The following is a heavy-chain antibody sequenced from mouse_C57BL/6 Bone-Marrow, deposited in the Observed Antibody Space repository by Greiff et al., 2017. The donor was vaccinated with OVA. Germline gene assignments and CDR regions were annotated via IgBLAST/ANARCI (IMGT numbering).Heavy chain of an antibody. CDR1: GYAFPSYW. CDR2: IYPGDGDT. Sequence: QVQLQQSGAELVKPGASVKISCKASGYAFPSYWMNWVKQRPGQGLEWIGQIYPGDGDTNYNGKFKGKATVTADKSSSTAYMQLSSLTSEDSAVDVCATVYGSSWYFDVWGTGTTVTVSS. V-gene: IGHV1-80*01. D-gene: IGHD1-1*01. J-gene: IGHJ1*03. CDR3: ATVYGSSWYFDV.